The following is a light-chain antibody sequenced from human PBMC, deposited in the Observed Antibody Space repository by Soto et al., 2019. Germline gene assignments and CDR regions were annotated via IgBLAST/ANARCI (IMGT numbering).Light chain of an antibody. CDR1: SSDVGSYSL. CDR2: EDI. V-gene: IGLV2-23*01. CDR3: YTYAGGSTYL. J-gene: IGLJ1*01. Sequence: QSVLTQPASVSGSPGQSITTSCTGTSSDVGSYSLLSWYQHHPGKAPKLIIYEDIKGPSGVSNRFSGSKSGNTASLRISGLQAEDEADYYCYTYAGGSTYLFGNGTKVTVL.